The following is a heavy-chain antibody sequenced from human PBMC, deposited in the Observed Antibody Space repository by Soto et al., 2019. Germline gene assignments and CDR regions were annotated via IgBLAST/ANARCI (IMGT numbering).Heavy chain of an antibody. CDR3: ARDAPLYCMEGKCYWGFDH. V-gene: IGHV3-7*01. D-gene: IGHD2-15*01. J-gene: IGHJ4*02. CDR2: IKEDGSAN. Sequence: EVQLVESGGGLVQPGGSLRLSCVASGFTFSSYWMSWVRQAPGKGLEWVADIKEDGSANYYVDSVKGRFTISRDNAKNSLYLQVNSLRAEDTAVYYCARDAPLYCMEGKCYWGFDHWGQGTLVTVSS. CDR1: GFTFSSYW.